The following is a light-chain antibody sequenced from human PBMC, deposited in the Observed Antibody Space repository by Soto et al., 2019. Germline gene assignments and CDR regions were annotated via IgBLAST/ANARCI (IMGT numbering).Light chain of an antibody. J-gene: IGKJ1*01. Sequence: EIVLTQSPGTLSLSPGERATLSCRASQSVSSSYLAWYQQKPGQAPRLLIYGASSRATGIPDRFSGSGSGTDFTLTISRLDPEDLAVSYGQQYGSSPRTFGQGTKVEIK. CDR3: QQYGSSPRT. CDR1: QSVSSSY. V-gene: IGKV3-20*01. CDR2: GAS.